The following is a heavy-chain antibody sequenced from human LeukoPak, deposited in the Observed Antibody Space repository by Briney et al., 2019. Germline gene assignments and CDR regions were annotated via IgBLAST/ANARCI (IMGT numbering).Heavy chain of an antibody. Sequence: GGSLRLSCAASGFTFSTFWMSWVRQAPGKGLEWVANIKQDGSEKYYVDSVKGRFTISRGNAKNSLYLQMNSLRAEDTAVYYCARDRYQHDSSTYFGCYAWGLGTLVTVSS. V-gene: IGHV3-7*01. D-gene: IGHD3-22*01. J-gene: IGHJ5*02. CDR1: GFTFSTFW. CDR3: ARDRYQHDSSTYFGCYA. CDR2: IKQDGSEK.